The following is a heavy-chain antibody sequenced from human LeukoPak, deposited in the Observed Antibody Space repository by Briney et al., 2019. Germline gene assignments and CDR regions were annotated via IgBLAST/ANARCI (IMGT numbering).Heavy chain of an antibody. J-gene: IGHJ4*02. CDR3: AKSHHYDISTGYLWYFDY. CDR2: INGSGGST. V-gene: IGHV3-23*01. CDR1: GFTFSSYA. D-gene: IGHD3-9*01. Sequence: GGSLRLSCAASGFTFSSYAMSWVRQAPGKGLEWVSAINGSGGSTYYADSVKGRLTISRDNSKNTLYLQMNSLRAEDTAVYYCAKSHHYDISTGYLWYFDYWGQGTLVTVSS.